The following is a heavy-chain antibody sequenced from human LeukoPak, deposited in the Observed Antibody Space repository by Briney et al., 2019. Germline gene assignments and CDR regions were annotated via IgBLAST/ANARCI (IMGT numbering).Heavy chain of an antibody. D-gene: IGHD4-11*01. CDR3: ARTRVDTTTFDYFDY. CDR2: KYARGSS. V-gene: IGHV4-4*07. Sequence: SETLSLTCTVSGGSISNYYWSWIRQPAGKGLEWIGRKYARGSSNYNPPVQSRVTMSVDTSKNQFSLKLRSVTAADTAVYYCARTRVDTTTFDYFDYWGQGTLVTVSS. J-gene: IGHJ4*02. CDR1: GGSISNYY.